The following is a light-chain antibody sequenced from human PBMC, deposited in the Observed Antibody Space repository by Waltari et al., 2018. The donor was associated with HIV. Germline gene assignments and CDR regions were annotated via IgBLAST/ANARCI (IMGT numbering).Light chain of an antibody. CDR3: QSSDDSRPWI. V-gene: IGLV3-25*03. CDR1: VLAKQY. J-gene: IGLJ2*01. Sequence: YELTQAPSMSVSPGQTAKITCSGDVLAKQYAHWYQQKPGQAPVLVMSKATERPSEIPERFSGSSSGTTVTLTISGVQAEDEADYHCQSSDDSRPWIFGGGTKMTVL. CDR2: KAT.